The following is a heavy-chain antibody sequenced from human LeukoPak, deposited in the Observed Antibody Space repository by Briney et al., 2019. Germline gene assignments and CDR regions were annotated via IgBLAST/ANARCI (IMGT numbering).Heavy chain of an antibody. J-gene: IGHJ4*02. V-gene: IGHV1-46*01. D-gene: IGHD3-10*01. CDR2: INPSGGST. CDR3: ARVPSITMVPDY. CDR1: GYTFTRYY. Sequence: GGSLRLSRAASGYTFTRYYIYWLRQAPGQGREGLGIINPSGGSTNSAQKFQGRVTMTRDMSTSTVYMELSSLRSEDTAVYYCARVPSITMVPDYWGQGTLVTVSS.